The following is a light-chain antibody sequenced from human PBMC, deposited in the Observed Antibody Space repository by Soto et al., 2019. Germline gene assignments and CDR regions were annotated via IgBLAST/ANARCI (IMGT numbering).Light chain of an antibody. CDR3: QQYNSWHPIT. Sequence: EIVMTHSPSTLSVSPGYRSNLSCRASQSVSSDLAWYQQKPGQAPRLLMFGAAIRATGIPARFSGSGSGTEFTLTISSLKSEDFAVYYCQQYNSWHPITFGHGTRLEIK. CDR1: QSVSSD. J-gene: IGKJ5*01. V-gene: IGKV3-15*01. CDR2: GAA.